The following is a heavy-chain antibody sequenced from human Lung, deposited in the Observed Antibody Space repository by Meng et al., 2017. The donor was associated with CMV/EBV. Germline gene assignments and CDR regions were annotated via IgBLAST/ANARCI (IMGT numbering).Heavy chain of an antibody. CDR3: ARASTYDFWSGYSFSDFYGMDV. Sequence: GESLKISCAASGITVSGYWMHWVRQVPGKGLVWVSRINSDGTNTNYAESVKGRFTISRDNAKNTLYLQMNSLRADDSALYYCARASTYDFWSGYSFSDFYGMDVWGQGTXVXVSS. V-gene: IGHV3-74*01. CDR2: INSDGTNT. J-gene: IGHJ6*02. CDR1: GITVSGYW. D-gene: IGHD3-3*01.